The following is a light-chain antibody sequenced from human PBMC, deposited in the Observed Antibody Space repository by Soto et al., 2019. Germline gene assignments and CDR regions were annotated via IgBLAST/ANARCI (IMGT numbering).Light chain of an antibody. CDR2: AAS. V-gene: IGKV1-39*01. J-gene: IGKJ1*01. Sequence: DIKMTQSPSSLSESAGDRVTITSRASQGINTYLNWYQQKPGKAPKILIYAASNLQSGVPSRFSGSGSETDFTLTISSLQPEDVATYSCQQSYTTTWTLGQGTKVDIK. CDR3: QQSYTTTWT. CDR1: QGINTY.